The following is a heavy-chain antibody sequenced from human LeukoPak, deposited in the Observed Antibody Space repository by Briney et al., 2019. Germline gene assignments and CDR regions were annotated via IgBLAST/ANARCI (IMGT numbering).Heavy chain of an antibody. V-gene: IGHV3-30*18. CDR1: GFTFSSYG. CDR2: ISYDGSNK. D-gene: IGHD6-19*01. J-gene: IGHJ3*02. CDR3: AKDLSSGWYLDAFDI. Sequence: GGSLRLSSAASGFTFSSYGMHWVRQAPGKGLEWVAVISYDGSNKYYADSVKGRFTISRDNSKNTLYLQMNSLRAEDTAVYYCAKDLSSGWYLDAFDIWGQGTMVTVSS.